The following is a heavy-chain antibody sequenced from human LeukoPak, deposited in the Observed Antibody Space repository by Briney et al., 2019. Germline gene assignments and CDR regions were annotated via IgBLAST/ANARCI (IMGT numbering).Heavy chain of an antibody. Sequence: GGSLRLSCAASRFTFSSYSMNWVRQAPGKGLEWVSSISSSGSYIYYADSVKGRFTISRDNAKNSLYLQMNSLRAEDTAVYYCARRGFYDSSGFDYWGQGTLVTVSS. D-gene: IGHD3-22*01. CDR1: RFTFSSYS. V-gene: IGHV3-21*01. CDR3: ARRGFYDSSGFDY. J-gene: IGHJ4*02. CDR2: ISSSGSYI.